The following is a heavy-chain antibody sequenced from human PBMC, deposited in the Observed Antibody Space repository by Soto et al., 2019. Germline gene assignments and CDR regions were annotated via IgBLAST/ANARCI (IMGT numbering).Heavy chain of an antibody. CDR2: IKSKADGGTT. CDR1: GFTFSDAW. Sequence: GGSLRLSCAASGFTFSDAWINWVRQAPGKGLEWVGRIKSKADGGTTDFAAPVKGRFAISRDDSKDMMYMHMNSLKTEDTAVYYCARHVDQVYYYGMDVWGQGTTVTVSS. CDR3: ARHVDQVYYYGMDV. D-gene: IGHD2-2*01. V-gene: IGHV3-15*07. J-gene: IGHJ6*02.